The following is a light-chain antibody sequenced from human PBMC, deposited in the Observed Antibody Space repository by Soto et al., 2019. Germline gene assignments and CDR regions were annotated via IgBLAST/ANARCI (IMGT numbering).Light chain of an antibody. CDR3: QQRSNWPPT. CDR2: DAS. J-gene: IGKJ4*01. Sequence: EIVMTQSPATLCVSPGERATLSCRASQSVSSYLAWYQQKPGQAPRLLIYDASNRATGIPARFSGSGSGTDFTLTISSLEPEDFAVYYCQQRSNWPPTFGGGTKVDIK. V-gene: IGKV3-11*01. CDR1: QSVSSY.